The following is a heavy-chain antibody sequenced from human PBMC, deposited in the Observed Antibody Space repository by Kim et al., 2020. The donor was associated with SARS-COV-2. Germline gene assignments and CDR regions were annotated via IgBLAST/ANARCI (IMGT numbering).Heavy chain of an antibody. Sequence: ASVKVSCKASGYTFTGYYMHWVRQAPGQGLEWMGRINPNCGGTNYAQKFQGRVTMTRDTSISTAYMELSRLRSDDTAVYYCARDRNTIFGVVFIPDRYAMDVWGQGTTVTVSS. CDR1: GYTFTGYY. V-gene: IGHV1-2*06. J-gene: IGHJ6*02. CDR3: ARDRNTIFGVVFIPDRYAMDV. D-gene: IGHD3-3*01. CDR2: INPNCGGT.